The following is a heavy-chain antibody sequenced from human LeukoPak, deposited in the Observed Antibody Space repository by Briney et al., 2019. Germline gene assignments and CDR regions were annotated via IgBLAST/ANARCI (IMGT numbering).Heavy chain of an antibody. Sequence: ASVKVSCKASGGTFSSYAISWVRQAPGQGLEWMGWINPNSGGTNYAQKFQGRVTMTRDTSISTAYMELSRLRSDDTAVYYCARGTRTVTTRSNWFDPWGQGTLVTVSS. D-gene: IGHD4-17*01. CDR1: GGTFSSYA. V-gene: IGHV1-2*02. J-gene: IGHJ5*02. CDR2: INPNSGGT. CDR3: ARGTRTVTTRSNWFDP.